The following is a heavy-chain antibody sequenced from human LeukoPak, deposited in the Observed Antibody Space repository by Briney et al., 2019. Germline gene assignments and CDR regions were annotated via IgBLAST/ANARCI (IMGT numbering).Heavy chain of an antibody. CDR3: ARTFYYGSFDP. Sequence: GRSLRLSCAASGFTFDDYAMHWVRQAPGKGLEWVSGISWNSGSIGYADSVKGRFTISRDNSKNSLYLQMNSLRAEDTAVYYCARTFYYGSFDPWGQGTLVTVSS. D-gene: IGHD3-10*01. V-gene: IGHV3-9*01. CDR1: GFTFDDYA. J-gene: IGHJ5*02. CDR2: ISWNSGSI.